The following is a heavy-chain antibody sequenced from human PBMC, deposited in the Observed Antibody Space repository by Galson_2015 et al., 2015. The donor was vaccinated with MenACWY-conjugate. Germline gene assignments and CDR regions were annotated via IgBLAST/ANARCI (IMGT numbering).Heavy chain of an antibody. CDR3: AHSPKYYYDSGGYFSI. CDR1: GFSLSTRGVG. V-gene: IGHV2-5*02. Sequence: PALVKPTQTLTLTCTFSGFSLSTRGVGVGWIRQPPGKALEWLALIYWDDDKRYSPSLKSRLTITKDTSKNQVVLTMTNMDPVDTATYYCAHSPKYYYDSGGYFSIWGQGTMVTVSS. CDR2: IYWDDDK. J-gene: IGHJ3*02. D-gene: IGHD3-22*01.